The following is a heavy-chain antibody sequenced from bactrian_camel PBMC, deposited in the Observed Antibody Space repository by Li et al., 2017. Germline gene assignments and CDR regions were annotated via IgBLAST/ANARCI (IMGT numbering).Heavy chain of an antibody. CDR1: GITFSRHD. J-gene: IGHJ4*01. CDR3: SLAHQYGGTWFAATNY. D-gene: IGHD2*01. CDR2: ITSLPSLFRST. V-gene: IGHV3S40*01. Sequence: DVQLVESGGGLVQPGGSLRLSCLASGITFSRHDMSWVRQAPGKEVEWVAGITSLPSLFRSTSYADSVKGRFTMSRDNAKSMLYLQLNSLKSDDTAMYYCSLAHQYGGTWFAATNYWGQGTQVTVS.